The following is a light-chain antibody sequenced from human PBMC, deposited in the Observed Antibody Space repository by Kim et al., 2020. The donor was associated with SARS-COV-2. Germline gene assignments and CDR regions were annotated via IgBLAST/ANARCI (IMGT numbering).Light chain of an antibody. J-gene: IGKJ4*01. CDR3: QQYNRWPT. CDR2: FAS. CDR1: QSVASN. Sequence: EVVMTQSPATLSVSPGERVTLSCRASQSVASNLAWYQQKPGQAPRLLISFASTRATGIPARFSGSGSGTEFTLTISSLQSEDFGFYYCQQYNRWPTFGGGTKVDIK. V-gene: IGKV3-15*01.